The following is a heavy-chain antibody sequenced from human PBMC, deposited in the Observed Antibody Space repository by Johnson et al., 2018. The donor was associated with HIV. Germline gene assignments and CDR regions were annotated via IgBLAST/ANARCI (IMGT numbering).Heavy chain of an antibody. CDR2: ISSDGSSK. CDR3: AIGGAVYKNFWSGSWLSDPFDV. Sequence: QVQVVESGGGVVRPGKYLRLSCAASGFTFSSYTMHWVRQAPGKGLEWVAVISSDGSSKQYADSVKDRLTFSRDNSKNTLYLQMNNLRAEDTALYFCAIGGAVYKNFWSGSWLSDPFDVWGHGTMVTVSS. D-gene: IGHD3-3*02. V-gene: IGHV3-30*04. J-gene: IGHJ3*01. CDR1: GFTFSSYT.